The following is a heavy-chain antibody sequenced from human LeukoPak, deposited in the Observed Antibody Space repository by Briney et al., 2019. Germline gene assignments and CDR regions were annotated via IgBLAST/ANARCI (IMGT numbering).Heavy chain of an antibody. CDR3: ARVRSSRAFDY. CDR2: IHHSGST. V-gene: IGHV4-4*02. D-gene: IGHD1-26*01. J-gene: IGHJ4*02. CDR1: SGSISSSNW. Sequence: PSETLSLTCAVSSGSISSSNWWSWVRQPPGKGLEWIGEIHHSGSTNYNPSLRSRVTISVDKSKNQFSQILSSVTAADTAVYYCARVRSSRAFDYWGQGTLVTVSS.